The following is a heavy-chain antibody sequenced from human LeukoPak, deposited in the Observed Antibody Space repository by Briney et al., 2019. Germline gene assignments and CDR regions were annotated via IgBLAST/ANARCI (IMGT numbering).Heavy chain of an antibody. Sequence: PGGSQRLSCAASGFTFSDYYMSWIRQAPGKGLEWVSYISSSGSTIYYADSVKGRFTISRDNAKNSLYLQMNSLRAEDTAVYYCARDRYYYDSSGLIAYWGQGTLVTVSS. D-gene: IGHD3-22*01. CDR1: GFTFSDYY. CDR3: ARDRYYYDSSGLIAY. J-gene: IGHJ4*02. V-gene: IGHV3-11*01. CDR2: ISSSGSTI.